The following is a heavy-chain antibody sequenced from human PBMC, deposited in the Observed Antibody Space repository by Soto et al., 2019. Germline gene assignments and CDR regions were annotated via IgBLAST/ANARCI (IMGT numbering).Heavy chain of an antibody. Sequence: ASVKVSCKASGYTFTTYDINWVRQAPGQGLEWLGWMDPNSGGTNYAQKFQGRVTMTRDTSISTAYMELSRLRSDDTAVYYCARVAGKKAAASHYWGRETRVPVSP. CDR1: GYTFTTYD. D-gene: IGHD6-25*01. CDR3: ARVAGKKAAASHY. CDR2: MDPNSGGT. V-gene: IGHV1-2*02. J-gene: IGHJ4*02.